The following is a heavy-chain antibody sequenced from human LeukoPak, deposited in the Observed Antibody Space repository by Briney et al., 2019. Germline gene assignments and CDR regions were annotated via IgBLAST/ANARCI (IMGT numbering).Heavy chain of an antibody. V-gene: IGHV6-1*01. CDR1: GDSVSSNSAA. D-gene: IGHD6-19*01. CDR3: ARGWEYSSGWYYFDY. J-gene: IGHJ4*02. Sequence: SQTLSLTCAISGDSVSSNSAAWNWIRQSPSRGLEWLGRTYYMSKCNNDYAAAVKSRITINPDTSKNQFSLELNSVTPEDTAVYYCARGWEYSSGWYYFDYWGQGTLVTVSS. CDR2: TYYMSKCNN.